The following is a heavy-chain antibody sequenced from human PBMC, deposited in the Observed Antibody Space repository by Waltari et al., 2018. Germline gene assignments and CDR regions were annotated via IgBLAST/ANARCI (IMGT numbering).Heavy chain of an antibody. CDR2: ISWNSGTL. D-gene: IGHD2-2*02. J-gene: IGHJ4*02. V-gene: IGHV3-9*01. CDR1: GFIFDDYA. CDR3: VKDTTSYTRRHYGGHFDL. Sequence: QLVESGGDLVQPGRSLRLSCAASGFIFDDYAMHWVRQPPGKGLGWVWSISWNSGTLDYAVSVKGRFIISRDNSKNSLYLQMNSLRSEDTAFYYCVKDTTSYTRRHYGGHFDLWGRGALVTVSS.